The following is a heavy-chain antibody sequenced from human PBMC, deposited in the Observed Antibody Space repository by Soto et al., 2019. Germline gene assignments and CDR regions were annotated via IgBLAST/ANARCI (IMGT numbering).Heavy chain of an antibody. CDR1: GFTFTSHG. CDR2: VSYDGTNK. J-gene: IGHJ5*02. CDR3: AKDYCSSTSCPFDP. D-gene: IGHD2-2*01. Sequence: PGGSLRLSCAASGFTFTSHGMHWVRQAPGKGLEWVAVVSYDGTNKYYADSVKGRFTISRDNSENTLYLQMNSLRVEDTAVYYCAKDYCSSTSCPFDPWGQGTLVTVSS. V-gene: IGHV3-30*18.